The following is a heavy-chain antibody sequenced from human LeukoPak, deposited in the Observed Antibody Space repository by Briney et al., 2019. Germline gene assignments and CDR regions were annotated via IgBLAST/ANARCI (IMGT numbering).Heavy chain of an antibody. CDR2: MNPNSGNT. Sequence: ASVKVSCKASGYTFTSYDINWVRQAPGQGLEWMGWMNPNSGNTGYAQKFQGRVTMTRNTSISTAYMELSSLRSEDTAVYYCAREGDYDILTGYSHSRFDPWGQGTLVTVSS. V-gene: IGHV1-8*01. D-gene: IGHD3-9*01. CDR3: AREGDYDILTGYSHSRFDP. CDR1: GYTFTSYD. J-gene: IGHJ5*02.